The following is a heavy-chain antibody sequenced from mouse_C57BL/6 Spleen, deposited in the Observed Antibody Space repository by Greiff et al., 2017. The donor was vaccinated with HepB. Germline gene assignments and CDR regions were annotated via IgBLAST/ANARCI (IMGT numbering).Heavy chain of an antibody. CDR1: GYTFTSYW. Sequence: QVQLQQSGAELVKPGASVKLSCKASGYTFTSYWMHWVKQRPGQGLEWIGMIQPNSGSTNYNEKFKSKATLTVDKSSSTAYMQLSSLTSEDSAVYYCARDWDYWYFDVWGTGTTVTVSS. D-gene: IGHD4-1*01. CDR2: IQPNSGST. V-gene: IGHV1-64*01. J-gene: IGHJ1*03. CDR3: ARDWDYWYFDV.